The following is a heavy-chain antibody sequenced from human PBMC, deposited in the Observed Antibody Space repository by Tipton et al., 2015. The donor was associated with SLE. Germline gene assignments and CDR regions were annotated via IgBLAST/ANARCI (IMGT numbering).Heavy chain of an antibody. CDR2: SHSTGRT. D-gene: IGHD2-8*02. V-gene: IGHV4-4*08. CDR1: GGSVSSYY. CDR3: ARGWYETAWYSENYWFYMDV. J-gene: IGHJ6*03. Sequence: PGLVKPSETLSLTCTVSGGSVSSYYCNWIRQPPGKRLEWIGYSHSTGRTNYNPSLRSRVTISVDTSKNHLSLRLTSLTAADTAVYYRARGWYETAWYSENYWFYMDVWGKGTTVTVSS.